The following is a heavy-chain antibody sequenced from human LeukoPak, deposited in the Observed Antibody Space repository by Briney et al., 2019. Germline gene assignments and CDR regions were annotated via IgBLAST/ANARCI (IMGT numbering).Heavy chain of an antibody. CDR1: GFTFSHYY. CDR2: IETDGRTT. J-gene: IGHJ4*02. V-gene: IGHV3-74*01. CDR3: VAYNWNNPDY. Sequence: GGSLRLSCAASGFTFSHYYMYWLRQVPEKGPVWVARIETDGRTTAYADSVKGRFTISRDNAKNTLYLQMNNLRAEDTAVYYCVAYNWNNPDYWGQGTLVTVSS. D-gene: IGHD1/OR15-1a*01.